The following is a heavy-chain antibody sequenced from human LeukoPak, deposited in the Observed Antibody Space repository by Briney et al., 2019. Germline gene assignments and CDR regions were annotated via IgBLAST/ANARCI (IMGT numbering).Heavy chain of an antibody. Sequence: GGSLRLSCAASGFTFSSYGMHWVRQAPGKGLEWVAVIWYDGSNKYYADSVKGRFTISRDNSKNTLYLQMNSLRAEDTAVYYCAREGGVAVAGAVDYWGQGTLVTVSS. CDR1: GFTFSSYG. D-gene: IGHD6-19*01. CDR3: AREGGVAVAGAVDY. J-gene: IGHJ4*02. CDR2: IWYDGSNK. V-gene: IGHV3-33*01.